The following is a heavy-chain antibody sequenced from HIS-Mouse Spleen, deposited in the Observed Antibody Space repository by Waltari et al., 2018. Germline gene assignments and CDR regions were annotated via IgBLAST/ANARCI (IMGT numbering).Heavy chain of an antibody. V-gene: IGHV4-39*07. Sequence: QLQLQESGPGLVKPSETLSLTCTVSGGSISSSSYYWGWIRQPPGKGLEWIGSIYYSGRTYYNPSLKGRVTISVDTSKNQFSLKLSSVTAADTAVYYCATDPGLGIGSDAFDIWGQGTMVTVSS. CDR2: IYYSGRT. CDR1: GGSISSSSYY. D-gene: IGHD7-27*01. CDR3: ATDPGLGIGSDAFDI. J-gene: IGHJ3*02.